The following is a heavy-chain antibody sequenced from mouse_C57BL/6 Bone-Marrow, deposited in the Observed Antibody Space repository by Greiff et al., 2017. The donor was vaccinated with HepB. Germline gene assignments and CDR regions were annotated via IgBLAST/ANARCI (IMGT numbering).Heavy chain of an antibody. CDR2: IYPGSGST. V-gene: IGHV1-55*01. CDR3: ARDDGYFLYYFDY. D-gene: IGHD2-3*01. CDR1: GYAFTSYW. Sequence: QVQLQQPGAELVKPGASVKMSCKASGYAFTSYWITWVKQRPGQGLEWIGDIYPGSGSTNYNEKFKSKATLTVDTSSSTAYMQLSSLTSEDSAVYYCARDDGYFLYYFDYWGQGTTLTVSS. J-gene: IGHJ2*01.